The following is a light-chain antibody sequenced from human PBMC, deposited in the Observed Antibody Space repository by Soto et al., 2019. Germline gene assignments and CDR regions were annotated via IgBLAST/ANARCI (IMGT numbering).Light chain of an antibody. CDR3: SSYTSTSTYV. J-gene: IGLJ1*01. CDR1: GSDVGGYNY. V-gene: IGLV2-14*01. Sequence: ALTQPASVSGSPGQSITISCTGTGSDVGGYNYVSWYQQHPGKAPKLMIYDVTNRPSGISNRFSGSKSGNTASLTISGLQAEDEADYYCSSYTSTSTYVFGTGTKVTVL. CDR2: DVT.